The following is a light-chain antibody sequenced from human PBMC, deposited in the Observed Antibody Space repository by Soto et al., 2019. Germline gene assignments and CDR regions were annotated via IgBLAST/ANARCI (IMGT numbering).Light chain of an antibody. CDR1: SSDVGSDNR. V-gene: IGLV2-18*01. CDR2: EVR. Sequence: QSALTQPPSVSGSPGQSVTISCTGTSSDVGSDNRVSWYQQPPGTAPKIMIYEVRNRPSRVPDRFSGSKSGNTASLTISGVQAEDEDDYYCSLYTSSSTYVFGTGTKLTVL. J-gene: IGLJ1*01. CDR3: SLYTSSSTYV.